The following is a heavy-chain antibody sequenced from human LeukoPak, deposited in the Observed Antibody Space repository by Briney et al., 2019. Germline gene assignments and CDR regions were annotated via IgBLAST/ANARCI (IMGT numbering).Heavy chain of an antibody. CDR2: IYYSGST. Sequence: SETLSLTCTVSGGSISNYYWSWIRQPPGKGLEWIGYIYYSGSTYYNPSLKSRVTISVDTSKNQFSLKLSSVTAADTAVYYCARESREQQLVLDYWGQGTLVTVSS. J-gene: IGHJ4*02. CDR3: ARESREQQLVLDY. V-gene: IGHV4-30-4*01. CDR1: GGSISNYY. D-gene: IGHD6-13*01.